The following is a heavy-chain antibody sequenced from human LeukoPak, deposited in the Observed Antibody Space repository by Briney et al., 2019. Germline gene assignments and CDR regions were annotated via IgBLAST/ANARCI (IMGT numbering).Heavy chain of an antibody. CDR2: INPNSGGT. V-gene: IGHV1-2*02. D-gene: IGHD2-2*01. CDR1: GYTFTGYY. Sequence: GASVKVSCKASGYTFTGYYMHWVRQAPGQGLEWMGWINPNSGGTNYAQKFQGRVTMTRDTSISTAYMKLSRLRSDDTAVYYCARERVVVPAAPWEPYYYYGMDVWGQGTTVTVSS. CDR3: ARERVVVPAAPWEPYYYYGMDV. J-gene: IGHJ6*02.